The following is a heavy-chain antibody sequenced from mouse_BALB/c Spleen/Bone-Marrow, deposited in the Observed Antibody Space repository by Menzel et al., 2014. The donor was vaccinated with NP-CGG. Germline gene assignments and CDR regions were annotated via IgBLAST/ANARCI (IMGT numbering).Heavy chain of an antibody. CDR2: INPDSRTI. Sequence: EAHLVESGGGLVQPGGSLKVSCAAPGFDFSRYWMSWVRQAPGKGLEWIGEINPDSRTINYTPSLKDKFIISRDNAKNTLYLQMSKVRSEDTALYYCSRLGYYGGFAYWGQGTLVTVSA. D-gene: IGHD2-3*01. CDR3: SRLGYYGGFAY. V-gene: IGHV4-1*02. J-gene: IGHJ3*01. CDR1: GFDFSRYW.